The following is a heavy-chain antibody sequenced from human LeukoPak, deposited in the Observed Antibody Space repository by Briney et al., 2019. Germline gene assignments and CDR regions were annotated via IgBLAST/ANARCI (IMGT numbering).Heavy chain of an antibody. CDR2: IYYSGST. V-gene: IGHV4-30-4*01. CDR3: ARDLRDYDILTGYYNQAFDI. D-gene: IGHD3-9*01. Sequence: PSETLSLTCTVSGGSISSGDYYWSWIRQPPGKGLEWIGYIYYSGSTYYNPSLKSRVTISVDTSKNQFSLKLSSVTAADTAVYYCARDLRDYDILTGYYNQAFDIWGQGTMVTVSS. CDR1: GGSISSGDYY. J-gene: IGHJ3*02.